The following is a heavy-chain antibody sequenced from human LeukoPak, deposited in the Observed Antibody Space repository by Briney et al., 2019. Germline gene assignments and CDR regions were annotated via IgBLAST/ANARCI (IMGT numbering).Heavy chain of an antibody. J-gene: IGHJ4*02. CDR2: IYTSGST. D-gene: IGHD4-17*01. CDR1: GGPISGYY. V-gene: IGHV4-4*07. Sequence: PSETLSLTCTVSGGPISGYYWSWIRQPAGKGLEWIGRIYTSGSTNYNPSLKSRLAISLDKSRNQFSLKLSSVTAADTAVYYCARERPTVTTEVDSWGQGILVTVSS. CDR3: ARERPTVTTEVDS.